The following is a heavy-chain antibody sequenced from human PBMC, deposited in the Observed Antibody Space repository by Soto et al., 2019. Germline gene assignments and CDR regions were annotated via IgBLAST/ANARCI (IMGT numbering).Heavy chain of an antibody. CDR1: GYTFTSYY. D-gene: IGHD6-19*01. J-gene: IGHJ4*02. CDR3: ARAWQYYFDY. V-gene: IGHV1-46*01. CDR2: INPIGGST. Sequence: WASVKVSCKASGYTFTSYYMHWVRQAPGQGLEWMGIINPIGGSTTYAQKFQGRVTMTRDTSTSTVYMELSSLRSEDTAVYFCARAWQYYFDYWGQGTLVTVSS.